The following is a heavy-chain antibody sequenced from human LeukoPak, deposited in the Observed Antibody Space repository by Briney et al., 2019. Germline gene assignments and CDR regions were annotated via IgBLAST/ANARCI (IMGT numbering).Heavy chain of an antibody. CDR3: ARRLTQYDCFDP. J-gene: IGHJ5*02. Sequence: SQTLSLTCAISGDSVSSNSVTWNWIRQSPSRGLEWLGRIYYRSTWYNDYAVSVRGRITVNPDTSKNQFSLHLNSVTPEDTAVYYCARRLTQYDCFDPWGQGILVTVSS. CDR1: GDSVSSNSVT. CDR2: IYYRSTWYN. D-gene: IGHD2-2*01. V-gene: IGHV6-1*01.